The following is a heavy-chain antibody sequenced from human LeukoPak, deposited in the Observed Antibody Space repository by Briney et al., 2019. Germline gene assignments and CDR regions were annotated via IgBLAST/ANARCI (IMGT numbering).Heavy chain of an antibody. CDR1: GGTFSSYA. CDR3: AREGYSLNFDY. Sequence: GSSVKVSCKASGGTFSSYAISWVRQAPGQGLEWMGRIIPIFGTANYAQKFQGRVTITTDEPTSTAYMELSSLRSEDTAVYYCAREGYSLNFDYWGQGTLVTVSS. CDR2: IIPIFGTA. V-gene: IGHV1-69*05. D-gene: IGHD4-23*01. J-gene: IGHJ4*02.